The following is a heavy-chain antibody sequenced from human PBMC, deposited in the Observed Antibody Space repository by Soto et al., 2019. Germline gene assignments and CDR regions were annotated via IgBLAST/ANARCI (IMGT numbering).Heavy chain of an antibody. J-gene: IGHJ3*02. D-gene: IGHD6-13*01. V-gene: IGHV2-26*01. CDR1: GFSLSNARMG. CDR3: APAAAGLGGAFDI. Sequence: QVTLKESGPVLVKPTETLTLTCTVSGFSLSNARMGVSWIRQPPGKALEWLAHIFSNDEKSYSTSLKSRLTXSXDXYKSQVVLTMTNMDPVDTATYYCAPAAAGLGGAFDIWGQGTMVTVSS. CDR2: IFSNDEK.